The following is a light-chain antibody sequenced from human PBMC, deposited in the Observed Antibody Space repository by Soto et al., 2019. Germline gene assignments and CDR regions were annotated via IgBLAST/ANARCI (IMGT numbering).Light chain of an antibody. J-gene: IGLJ1*01. CDR3: QSFDSSLRAYV. Sequence: QSVLTQPPSVSGAPGQRVTISCTGSSSNFGAGYEVHWYKQLPGTAPTLVIFNNLNRPSGVPERFSGSKSGTSASLVISGLRAEDEADYYCQSFDSSLRAYVFGSGTKVTVL. V-gene: IGLV1-40*01. CDR1: SSNFGAGYE. CDR2: NNL.